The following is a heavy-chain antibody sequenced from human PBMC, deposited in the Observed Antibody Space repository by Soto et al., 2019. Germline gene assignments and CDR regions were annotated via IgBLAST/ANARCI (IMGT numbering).Heavy chain of an antibody. J-gene: IGHJ4*02. D-gene: IGHD3-10*01. V-gene: IGHV3-33*01. CDR1: GFTFSSYG. CDR2: IWYDGSNK. CDR3: AIDPYYYGSGSLDY. Sequence: QVQLVESGGGVVQPGRSLRLSCAASGFTFSSYGMHWVRQAPGKGLEWVAVIWYDGSNKYYADSVKGRFTISRDNSKNTLYLQMNSLRAEDTAVYFCAIDPYYYGSGSLDYWGQGTLVTVSS.